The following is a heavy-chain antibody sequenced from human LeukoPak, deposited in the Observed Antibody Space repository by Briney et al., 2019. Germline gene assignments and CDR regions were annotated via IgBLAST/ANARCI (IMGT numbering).Heavy chain of an antibody. V-gene: IGHV4-30-4*08. J-gene: IGHJ4*02. D-gene: IGHD3-22*01. CDR2: IYYSGST. CDR3: ARVFLRITMIVVVYYFDY. Sequence: SQTLSLTCTVSGGSISSGDYYWSWIRQPPGKGLEWIGCIYYSGSTYYNPSLKSRVTISVDTSKNQFSLKLSSVTAADTAVYYCARVFLRITMIVVVYYFDYWGQGTLVTVSS. CDR1: GGSISSGDYY.